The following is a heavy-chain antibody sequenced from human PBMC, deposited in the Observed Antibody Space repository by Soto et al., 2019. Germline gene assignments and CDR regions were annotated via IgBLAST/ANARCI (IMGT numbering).Heavy chain of an antibody. CDR3: AREGYYYGSGSYSPPRYYGMDV. CDR1: GYTFTNYG. Sequence: QIQLVQSGAEVKKAGASVKVSCKASGYTFTNYGISWVRQALGQGLEWMGWISACNDNTNYAQKFQGRVTLTTDTSTRTAYMELRSLTSDDTAVYYCAREGYYYGSGSYSPPRYYGMDVWGQGTTVTVFS. V-gene: IGHV1-18*01. D-gene: IGHD3-10*01. CDR2: ISACNDNT. J-gene: IGHJ6*02.